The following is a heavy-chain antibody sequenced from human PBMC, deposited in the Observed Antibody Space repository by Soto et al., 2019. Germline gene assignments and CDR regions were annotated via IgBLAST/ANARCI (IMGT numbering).Heavy chain of an antibody. CDR2: MNSNSGST. Sequence: QVQLVQSGAEVKKPGASVKVSCKASGYFFSGYHLHWVRQAPGQGLEWMGWMNSNSGSTKFAQKFQGRVTMTRDTSISTAYMELGRLRSDDTAVYYCARGDVSVAADYGMDVWGQGTTVTVSS. J-gene: IGHJ6*01. CDR1: GYFFSGYH. D-gene: IGHD6-19*01. V-gene: IGHV1-2*02. CDR3: ARGDVSVAADYGMDV.